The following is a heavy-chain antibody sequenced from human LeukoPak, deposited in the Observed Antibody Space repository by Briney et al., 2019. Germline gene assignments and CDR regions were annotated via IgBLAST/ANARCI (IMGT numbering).Heavy chain of an antibody. CDR3: ARVRLGYYDSSGYYYGYFDY. CDR2: IYYSGST. J-gene: IGHJ4*02. CDR1: GGSISSYY. D-gene: IGHD3-22*01. V-gene: IGHV4-59*01. Sequence: SETLSLTCTVSGGSISSYYWSWIRQPPGEGLEWIGYIYYSGSTNYNPSLKSRVTISVDTSKNQFSLKLSSVTAADTAVYYCARVRLGYYDSSGYYYGYFDYWGQGTLVTVSS.